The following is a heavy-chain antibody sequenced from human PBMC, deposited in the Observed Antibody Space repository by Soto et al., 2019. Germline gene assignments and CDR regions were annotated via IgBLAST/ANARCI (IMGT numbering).Heavy chain of an antibody. CDR2: ISYDGSHK. CDR3: ARDRIASSEWYVVGGDY. CDR1: GFTFSNYV. D-gene: IGHD6-19*01. J-gene: IGHJ4*01. Sequence: QVQLVESGGGVVQPGRSLRLSCAASGFTFSNYVMHWVRQAPGKGLEWLAVISYDGSHKYSADSVKGRFTISRDNSKNTLFLQMNSRRAEDTAVYYCARDRIASSEWYVVGGDYWGHGTLVIVSS. V-gene: IGHV3-30*03.